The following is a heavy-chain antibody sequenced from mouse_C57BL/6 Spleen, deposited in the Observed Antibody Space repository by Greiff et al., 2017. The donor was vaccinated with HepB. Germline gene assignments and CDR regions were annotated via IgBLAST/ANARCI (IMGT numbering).Heavy chain of an antibody. V-gene: IGHV1-19*01. J-gene: IGHJ3*01. CDR1: GYTFTDYY. Sequence: VQLQQSGPVLVKPGASVKMSCKASGYTFTDYYMNWVKQSHGKSLEWIGVINPYNGGTSYNQKFKGKATLTVDKSSSTAYMELNSLTSEDSAVYYCASSYYGSSPAWFAYWGQGTLVTVSA. CDR2: INPYNGGT. D-gene: IGHD1-1*01. CDR3: ASSYYGSSPAWFAY.